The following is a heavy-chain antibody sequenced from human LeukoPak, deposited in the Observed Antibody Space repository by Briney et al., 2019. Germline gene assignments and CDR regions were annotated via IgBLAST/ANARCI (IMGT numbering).Heavy chain of an antibody. Sequence: SGGSLRLSCAASGFTFSSYGMHWVRQAPGKGLEWVAFIRYDGSNKYYADSVKGRFTISRDNFKNTLYLQMNSLRAEDTAVYYCAKGGNYNSYYYYMDVWGKGTTVTVSS. CDR3: AKGGNYNSYYYYMDV. J-gene: IGHJ6*03. CDR1: GFTFSSYG. V-gene: IGHV3-30*02. CDR2: IRYDGSNK. D-gene: IGHD5-24*01.